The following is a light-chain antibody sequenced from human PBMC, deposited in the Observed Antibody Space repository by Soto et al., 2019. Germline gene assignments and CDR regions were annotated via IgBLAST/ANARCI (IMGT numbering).Light chain of an antibody. CDR2: LNSDGSH. Sequence: QLVLTQSPSASASLGASVKLTCTLSSGHSSYAIAWHQQQPETGPRYLMKLNSDGSHSKGDGSPDRFSGSSSGAERYLTIAGLQYEDEDYYYCQTCGTGILVFGTGTKLTVL. V-gene: IGLV4-69*01. CDR3: QTCGTGILV. CDR1: SGHSSYA. J-gene: IGLJ1*01.